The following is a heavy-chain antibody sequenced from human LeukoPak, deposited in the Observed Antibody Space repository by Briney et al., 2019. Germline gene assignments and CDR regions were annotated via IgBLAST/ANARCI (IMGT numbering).Heavy chain of an antibody. V-gene: IGHV3-23*01. D-gene: IGHD3-16*02. J-gene: IGHJ3*02. CDR2: LSGSGGST. CDR3: AKDGGREDMNTFGGVIVLNDAFDI. CDR1: GFTFSSYA. Sequence: PGGSLRLSCAASGFTFSSYAMSWVRQAPGKGLEWVSALSGSGGSTYYADSVKGRVTISRDNSKNTLYLKMNSLRAEETAVYYCAKDGGREDMNTFGGVIVLNDAFDIWGQGTMVTVSS.